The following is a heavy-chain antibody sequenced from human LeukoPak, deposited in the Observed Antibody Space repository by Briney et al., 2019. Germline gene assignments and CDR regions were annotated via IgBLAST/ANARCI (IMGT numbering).Heavy chain of an antibody. D-gene: IGHD6-13*01. Sequence: PSETLSLTCTVSGGSIGSYYWSWIRQPPGKGLEWIGYVYYSGTTNYNPSLKSRVTISVDTSKNQFSLKLSSVTAADTAVYYCARGVYIAAAQYGYWGQGTLVTVSS. CDR2: VYYSGTT. V-gene: IGHV4-59*01. CDR3: ARGVYIAAAQYGY. CDR1: GGSIGSYY. J-gene: IGHJ4*02.